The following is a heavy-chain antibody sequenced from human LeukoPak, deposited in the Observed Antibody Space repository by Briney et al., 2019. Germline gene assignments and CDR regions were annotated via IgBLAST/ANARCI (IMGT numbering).Heavy chain of an antibody. CDR1: GFSFSSYA. CDR3: ATDYGPVNTPFTSPSDS. D-gene: IGHD4-11*01. J-gene: IGHJ4*02. CDR2: ISGSGGST. V-gene: IGHV3-23*01. Sequence: GGSLRLSCAASGFSFSSYAMSWVRQAPGKGLEWVSAISGSGGSTYYADSVKGRFTNSRDNSKNTLYLHMKSLRAEDTAVYYCATDYGPVNTPFTSPSDSWGQGTLVTVSS.